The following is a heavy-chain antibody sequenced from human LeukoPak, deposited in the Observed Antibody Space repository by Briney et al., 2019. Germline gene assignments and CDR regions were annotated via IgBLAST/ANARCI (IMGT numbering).Heavy chain of an antibody. Sequence: SVKVSCKASGGTFSSYAISWVRQAPGQGLEWMGGIIPIFGTANYAQKFQGRVTTTADESTSTAYMELSSLRSEDTAVYYCARAEMATNPFDYWGQGTLVTVSS. D-gene: IGHD5-24*01. CDR2: IIPIFGTA. J-gene: IGHJ4*02. CDR1: GGTFSSYA. V-gene: IGHV1-69*01. CDR3: ARAEMATNPFDY.